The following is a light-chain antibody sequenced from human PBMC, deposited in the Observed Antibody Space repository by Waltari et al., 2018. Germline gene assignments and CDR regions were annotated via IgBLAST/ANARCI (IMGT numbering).Light chain of an antibody. CDR3: QQYYSTPSIT. V-gene: IGKV1-NL1*01. CDR1: QGISNS. J-gene: IGKJ5*01. Sequence: DIQMTQSPSSLSASVGDIFTITCRASQGISNSLAWYQQTPGKAPNLLLYAASRLESGVPSRFSGSGSGTDYTLTISSLQPEDFATYYCQQYYSTPSITFGQGTRLEIK. CDR2: AAS.